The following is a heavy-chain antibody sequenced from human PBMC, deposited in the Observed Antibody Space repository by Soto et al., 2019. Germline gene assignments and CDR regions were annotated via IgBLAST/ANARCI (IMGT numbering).Heavy chain of an antibody. CDR3: AKRDSSGYYLGGGMDV. CDR2: ISGSGGST. D-gene: IGHD3-22*01. CDR1: GFTFSSYA. V-gene: IGHV3-23*01. Sequence: GGSLRLSCAASGFTFSSYAMSWVRQAPGKGLEWVSAISGSGGSTYYADSVKGRFTISRDNSKNTLYLQMNSLRAEDTAVYYCAKRDSSGYYLGGGMDVWGQGTTVTVSS. J-gene: IGHJ6*02.